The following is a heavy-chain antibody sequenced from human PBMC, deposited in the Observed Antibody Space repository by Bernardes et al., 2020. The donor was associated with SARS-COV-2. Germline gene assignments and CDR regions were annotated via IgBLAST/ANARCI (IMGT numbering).Heavy chain of an antibody. V-gene: IGHV3-23*01. J-gene: IGHJ2*01. CDR1: GFTFSING. D-gene: IGHD6-13*01. Sequence: GRSLRLSCAASGFTFSINGMSWVRQAPGKGLEWVSAISDTGDATKYADSVKGRFTISRDNSKNTLYLQMNSLRAEDTALYYCAKRAAGWYFDLWGRGTLVTVSS. CDR3: AKRAAGWYFDL. CDR2: ISDTGDAT.